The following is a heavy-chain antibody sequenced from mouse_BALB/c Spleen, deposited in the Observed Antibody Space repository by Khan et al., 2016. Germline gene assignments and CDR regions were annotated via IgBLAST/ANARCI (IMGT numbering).Heavy chain of an antibody. Sequence: QIQLVQSGPELKKPGETVKISCKASGYTFTNYGMNWVKQAPGKGLKWMGWINTYTGEPTYADDFKGRFAFSLETSASTAYLQINNLKNEDMATXFCAIYYDYDWYVDVWGAGTTVTVSS. CDR3: AIYYDYDWYVDV. D-gene: IGHD2-4*01. CDR2: INTYTGEP. V-gene: IGHV9-1*02. J-gene: IGHJ1*01. CDR1: GYTFTNYG.